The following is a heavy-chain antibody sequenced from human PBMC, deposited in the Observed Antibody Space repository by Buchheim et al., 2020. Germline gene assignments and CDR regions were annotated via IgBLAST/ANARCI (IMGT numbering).Heavy chain of an antibody. CDR2: IYHSGST. J-gene: IGHJ3*02. CDR3: AGRGRTYDSSADDAFDI. Sequence: QLQLQESGSGLVKPSQTLSLTCAVSGGSISSGGYSWSWIRQPPGKGLEWIGYIYHSGSTYYNPSLKSQVPISVDRSNNQFSLKLSSVTAADTAVYYCAGRGRTYDSSADDAFDIWGQGT. D-gene: IGHD3-22*01. V-gene: IGHV4-30-2*01. CDR1: GGSISSGGYS.